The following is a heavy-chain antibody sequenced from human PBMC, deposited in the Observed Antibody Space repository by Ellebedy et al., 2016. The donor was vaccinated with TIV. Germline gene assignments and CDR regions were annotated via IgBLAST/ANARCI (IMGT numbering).Heavy chain of an antibody. CDR2: ISGSGGST. J-gene: IGHJ4*02. D-gene: IGHD3-22*01. Sequence: GESLKISCAASGFTFSSYAMSWVRQAPGKGLEWVSAISGSGGSTYYADSVKGRFTISRDNSKNTLYLQMNSLRAEDTAVYYCAKADDSSGYYRAYYFDYWGQGTLVTVSS. CDR3: AKADDSSGYYRAYYFDY. V-gene: IGHV3-23*01. CDR1: GFTFSSYA.